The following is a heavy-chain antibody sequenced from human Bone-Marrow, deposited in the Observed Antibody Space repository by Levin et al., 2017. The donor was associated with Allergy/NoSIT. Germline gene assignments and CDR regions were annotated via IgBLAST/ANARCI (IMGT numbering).Heavy chain of an antibody. J-gene: IGHJ4*02. CDR1: GLTLSSFW. Sequence: GGSLRLSCAASGLTLSSFWMHWVRQGPGKGLEWVSRMNSDGSSTTYADSVKGRFTISRDIAKNTLFLQMTGLTTEDTAVYYCVAATPDFDYWGQGTRVTVSS. V-gene: IGHV3-74*01. D-gene: IGHD2-15*01. CDR3: VAATPDFDY. CDR2: MNSDGSST.